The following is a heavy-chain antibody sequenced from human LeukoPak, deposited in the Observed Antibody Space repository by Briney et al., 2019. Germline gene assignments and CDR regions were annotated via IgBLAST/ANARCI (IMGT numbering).Heavy chain of an antibody. V-gene: IGHV1-69*13. J-gene: IGHJ5*02. CDR2: IIPIFGTA. CDR1: GGTFSSYA. Sequence: ASVKLSCKASGGTFSSYAISWVRQAPGQGLEWMGGIIPIFGTANYAQKFQGRVTITADESTSTAYMELSSLRSEDTAVYYCARDLELVTREYNWFDPWGQGTLDTVSS. D-gene: IGHD6-13*01. CDR3: ARDLELVTREYNWFDP.